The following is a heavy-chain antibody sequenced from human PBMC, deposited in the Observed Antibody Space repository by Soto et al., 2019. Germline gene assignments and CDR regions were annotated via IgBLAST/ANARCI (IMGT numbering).Heavy chain of an antibody. CDR3: ARGARIAAAGRPMEYYFDY. CDR2: MNPNSGNT. J-gene: IGHJ4*02. V-gene: IGHV1-8*01. CDR1: GYTFTSYD. Sequence: GASVKVSCKASGYTFTSYDINWVRQATGQGREWMGWMNPNSGNTGYAQKFQGRVTMTRNTSISTAYMELSSLRSEDTAVYYCARGARIAAAGRPMEYYFDYRGXGTLVTVAS. D-gene: IGHD6-13*01.